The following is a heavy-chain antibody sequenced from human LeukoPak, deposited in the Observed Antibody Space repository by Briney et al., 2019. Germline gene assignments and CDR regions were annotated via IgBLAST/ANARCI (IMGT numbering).Heavy chain of an antibody. CDR2: IKQDGNDK. CDR1: GFTFSSFW. J-gene: IGHJ3*01. D-gene: IGHD3-22*01. CDR3: ARSSTEQYYYDSSGYRDDAFDV. V-gene: IGHV3-7*01. Sequence: AGGSLRLSCAASGFTFSSFWMGWVRQAPGKGLEWVANIKQDGNDKYYADSVKGRFTISRDNAKNSLYLQMNSLRAEDTAVYYCARSSTEQYYYDSSGYRDDAFDVWGQGTMVTVSS.